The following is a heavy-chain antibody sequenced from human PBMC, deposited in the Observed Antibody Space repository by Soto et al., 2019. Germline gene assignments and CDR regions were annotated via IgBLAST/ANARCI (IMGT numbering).Heavy chain of an antibody. Sequence: GASVKVSCKASGGTFSRYAISWVRQAPGQGLEWMGGIIPIFGTANHAQKFQGRVTITADESTSTAYMELSSLRSEDTAVYYCARRVDSSSWYDDYWGQGTLVTSPQ. V-gene: IGHV1-69*13. J-gene: IGHJ4*02. D-gene: IGHD6-13*01. CDR2: IIPIFGTA. CDR3: ARRVDSSSWYDDY. CDR1: GGTFSRYA.